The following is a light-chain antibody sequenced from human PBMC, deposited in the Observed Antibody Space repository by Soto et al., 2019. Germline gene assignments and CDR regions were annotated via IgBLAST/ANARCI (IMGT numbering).Light chain of an antibody. CDR3: SSYVVSNSRIYV. J-gene: IGLJ1*01. CDR2: EVS. V-gene: IGLV2-14*01. CDR1: RSDVGGYNY. Sequence: HSVLTQSASEAGSPGQSIKISCTGTRSDVGGYNYVSWYRQDACKAAKRMIYEVSNRHSAVYNRFSGSKSGNKPSLTISGLQADDQAHYCCSSYVVSNSRIYVFGDGTKVT.